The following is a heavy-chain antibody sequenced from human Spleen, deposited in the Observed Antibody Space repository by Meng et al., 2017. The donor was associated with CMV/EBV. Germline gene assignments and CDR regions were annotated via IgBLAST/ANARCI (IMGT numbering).Heavy chain of an antibody. Sequence: ASMKVSRTASGYTFTSYGISWVRQAPGQGLEWMGWVSAYNGNTNYAQKLKGRVTMNTDTSTSTAYMELGSLRSDDTAVYYCVRDPGGSGRGFDPWGQGTLVTVSS. CDR3: VRDPGGSGRGFDP. V-gene: IGHV1-18*01. D-gene: IGHD3-10*01. CDR2: VSAYNGNT. CDR1: GYTFTSYG. J-gene: IGHJ5*02.